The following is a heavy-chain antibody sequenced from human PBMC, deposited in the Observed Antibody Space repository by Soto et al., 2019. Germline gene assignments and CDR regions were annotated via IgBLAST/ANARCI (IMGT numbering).Heavy chain of an antibody. V-gene: IGHV1-69*13. Sequence: SVKVSCKASGVTFSSHTITWVRQAPGQGLEWMGGITPMFGTPNYAQKFQGRVTITADESTSTAYMELSSLRSEDTAMYYCARDGTLYDSSAYYYLYWGQGTLVTVSS. CDR2: ITPMFGTP. D-gene: IGHD3-22*01. CDR1: GVTFSSHT. J-gene: IGHJ4*02. CDR3: ARDGTLYDSSAYYYLY.